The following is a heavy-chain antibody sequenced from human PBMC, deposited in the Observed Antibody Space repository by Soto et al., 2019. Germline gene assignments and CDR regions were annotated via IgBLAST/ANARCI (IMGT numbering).Heavy chain of an antibody. CDR1: GFSIGSSA. D-gene: IGHD2-15*01. V-gene: IGHV3-23*01. CDR2: IGGNGVTT. CDR3: AKSSRYCSGGGCFYYFDY. Sequence: EVQLLESGGGLVQPRGSLRLSCAASGFSIGSSAWSWVRQAPGKGLDWVSTIGGNGVTTFYADSAKGRFTISRDISRNTVFLQMSSLRAEDTALYYCAKSSRYCSGGGCFYYFDYWGQGTLVTVSS. J-gene: IGHJ4*02.